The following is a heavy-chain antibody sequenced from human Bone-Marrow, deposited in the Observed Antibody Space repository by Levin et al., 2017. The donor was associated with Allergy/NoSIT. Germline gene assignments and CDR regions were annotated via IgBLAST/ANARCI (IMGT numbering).Heavy chain of an antibody. CDR1: GFTFGDYY. Sequence: PGGSLRLSCEASGFTFGDYYMGWVRQPPGKGLEFISYVSTSGTSIFYADSVKGRFTISRDTSKKTVDLHMNSLRADDAALYYCVRIRRGYFDYCGQGTPVTVSS. CDR3: VRIRRGYFDY. CDR2: VSTSGTSI. V-gene: IGHV3-11*01. D-gene: IGHD2-15*01. J-gene: IGHJ4*02.